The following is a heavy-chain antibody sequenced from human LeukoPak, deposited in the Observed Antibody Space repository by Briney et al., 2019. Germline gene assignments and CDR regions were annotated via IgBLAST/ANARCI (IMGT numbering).Heavy chain of an antibody. Sequence: ASVKVSCKASGYTFTRYGISWVRQAPGHGLEGMGWISAYNGNTNYAQKLQGRVTMTTDTATSTAYMELRSRRSDDTAVYYCARDFGDCSGGSCYSSDHWFDPWGKGTLVTVPS. D-gene: IGHD2-15*01. J-gene: IGHJ5*02. V-gene: IGHV1-18*01. CDR2: ISAYNGNT. CDR3: ARDFGDCSGGSCYSSDHWFDP. CDR1: GYTFTRYG.